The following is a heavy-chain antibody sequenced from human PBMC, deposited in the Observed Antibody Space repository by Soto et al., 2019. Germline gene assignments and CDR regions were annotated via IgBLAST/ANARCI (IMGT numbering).Heavy chain of an antibody. CDR1: GYSFAGYW. CDR3: ARQIYDSDTGPNFQYYFDS. V-gene: IGHV5-10-1*01. Sequence: GESLKISCKGSGYSFAGYWITWVRQKAGKGLEWMGRIDPSDSQTYYSPSFRGHVTISVTKSITTVFLQWSSLRASDTAMYYCARQIYDSDTGPNFQYYFDSWGQGTPVTVSS. D-gene: IGHD3-22*01. CDR2: IDPSDSQT. J-gene: IGHJ4*02.